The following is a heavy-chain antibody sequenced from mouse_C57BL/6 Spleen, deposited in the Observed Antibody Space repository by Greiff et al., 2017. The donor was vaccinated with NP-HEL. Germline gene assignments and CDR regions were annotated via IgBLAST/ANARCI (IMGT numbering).Heavy chain of an antibody. D-gene: IGHD1-1*01. CDR3: ARRNYYGWYFDV. CDR1: GFTFSDYG. V-gene: IGHV5-17*01. Sequence: EVQLVESGGGLVKPGGSLKLSCAASGFTFSDYGMHWVRQAPEKGLEWVAYISSGSSTIYYADTVKGRFTISRDNAKNTLFLQMTSLRSEDTAMYYCARRNYYGWYFDVWGTGTTVTVSS. CDR2: ISSGSSTI. J-gene: IGHJ1*03.